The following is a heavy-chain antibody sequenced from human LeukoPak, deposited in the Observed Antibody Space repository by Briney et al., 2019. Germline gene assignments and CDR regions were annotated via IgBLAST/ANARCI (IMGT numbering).Heavy chain of an antibody. J-gene: IGHJ5*02. CDR3: ARARSITMVRGAYRRRINWFDP. CDR1: GFTFSSYW. V-gene: IGHV3-7*03. CDR2: IKTDGSEK. D-gene: IGHD3-10*01. Sequence: GGSLRLSCEASGFTFSSYWMSWVRQAPGKGLEWVANIKTDGSEKYYVDSVKGRFTISRDNAKNSLYLQMNSLRAEDTAVYYCARARSITMVRGAYRRRINWFDPWGQGTLVTVSS.